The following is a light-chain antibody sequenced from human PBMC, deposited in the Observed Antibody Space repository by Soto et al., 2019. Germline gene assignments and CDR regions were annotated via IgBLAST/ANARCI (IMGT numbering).Light chain of an antibody. CDR2: AAS. CDR1: QSISNH. Sequence: DIQMTQSPSSLSASVEDRVIITCRASQSISNHLNWYQQKPGKASKLLIFAASSLQSGVPSRFSGSRSGPDFTLTISGLRPEDFATYYCQQSNSSPPTFGQGTKVDIK. V-gene: IGKV1-39*01. J-gene: IGKJ1*01. CDR3: QQSNSSPPT.